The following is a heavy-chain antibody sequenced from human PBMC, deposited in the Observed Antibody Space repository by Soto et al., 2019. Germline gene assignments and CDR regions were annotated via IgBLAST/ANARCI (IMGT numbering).Heavy chain of an antibody. CDR1: GFTFRNAW. CDR3: TTAWDGYCPNGVCFDY. CDR2: IKSKTDGGTT. J-gene: IGHJ4*02. D-gene: IGHD2-8*01. V-gene: IGHV3-15*01. Sequence: GGSLRLSCPASGFTFRNAWMSWVRQAPGKGLEWVGRIKSKTDGGTTDYAAPVKGRFTISRDDSKNTLYLQMNSLKTEDAAVYYCTTAWDGYCPNGVCFDYWGQGTLVTVSS.